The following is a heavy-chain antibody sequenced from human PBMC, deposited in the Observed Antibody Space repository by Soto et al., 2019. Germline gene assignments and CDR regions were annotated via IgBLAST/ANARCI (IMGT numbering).Heavy chain of an antibody. J-gene: IGHJ4*02. D-gene: IGHD6-13*01. CDR2: IWYDGSNK. CDR1: GFTFSSYG. CDR3: ARDFQVVAAAGTFDY. V-gene: IGHV3-33*01. Sequence: GGSLRLSCAASGFTFSSYGMHWVRQAPGKGLEWVAVIWYDGSNKYYADSVKGRFTISRDNSKNTLYLQMNSLRAEDTAVYYCARDFQVVAAAGTFDYWGQGTLVTVSS.